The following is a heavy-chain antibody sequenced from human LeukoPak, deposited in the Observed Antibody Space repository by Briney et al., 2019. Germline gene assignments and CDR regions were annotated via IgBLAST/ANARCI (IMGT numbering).Heavy chain of an antibody. CDR2: IRISGST. D-gene: IGHD5-12*01. CDR1: GGSISSYY. J-gene: IGHJ4*02. V-gene: IGHV4-4*07. Sequence: PSQTLSLTCTVSGGSISSYYWSWIRQPAGKGLEWVGRIRISGSTNYNPSLKSRVTMSVDTSRNQFSLKLSSVTAADTAVYYCARHRTRGWLRFIFDYWGQGTLVTVSS. CDR3: ARHRTRGWLRFIFDY.